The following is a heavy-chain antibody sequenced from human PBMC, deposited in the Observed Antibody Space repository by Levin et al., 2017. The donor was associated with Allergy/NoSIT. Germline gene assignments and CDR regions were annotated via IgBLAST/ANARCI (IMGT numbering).Heavy chain of an antibody. CDR1: GGSVSSGTYY. Sequence: SQTLSLTCTVSGGSVSSGTYYWSWIRQPPGKGLEWIGCIYSGSTNYNPSLKSRVTISVDTPKNQFSLKLSSVTAADTAVYYCARGRGIVATGGAFDIWGQGTMVTVSS. CDR3: ARGRGIVATGGAFDI. J-gene: IGHJ3*02. CDR2: IYSGST. V-gene: IGHV4-61*01. D-gene: IGHD5-12*01.